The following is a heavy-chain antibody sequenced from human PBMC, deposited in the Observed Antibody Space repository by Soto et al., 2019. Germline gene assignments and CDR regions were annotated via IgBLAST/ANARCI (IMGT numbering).Heavy chain of an antibody. CDR3: ARARQRITMVRGPSMDGMDV. CDR2: INPSGGST. Sequence: EASVKVSCKASGYTFTSYYMHWVRQAPGQGLEWMGIINPSGGSTSYAQKFQGRVTMTRDTSTSTVYMELSSLRSEDTAVYYCARARQRITMVRGPSMDGMDVWGQGTTVTVSS. V-gene: IGHV1-46*01. J-gene: IGHJ6*02. D-gene: IGHD3-10*01. CDR1: GYTFTSYY.